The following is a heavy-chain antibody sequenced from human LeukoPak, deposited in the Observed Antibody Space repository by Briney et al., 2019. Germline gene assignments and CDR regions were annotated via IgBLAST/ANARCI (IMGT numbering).Heavy chain of an antibody. Sequence: QPGGSLRLSCAASGFTFSSYGMHWVRQAPGKGLEWVAVISYDGSNKYYADSVKGRFTISRDNSKNTLYLQMNSLRAEDTAVYYCAKDTAAAAGGEVNWFDPWGQGTLVTVSS. CDR3: AKDTAAAAGGEVNWFDP. CDR1: GFTFSSYG. J-gene: IGHJ5*02. CDR2: ISYDGSNK. V-gene: IGHV3-30*18. D-gene: IGHD6-13*01.